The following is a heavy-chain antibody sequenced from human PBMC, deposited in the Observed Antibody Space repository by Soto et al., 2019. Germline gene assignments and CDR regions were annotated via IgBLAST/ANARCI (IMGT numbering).Heavy chain of an antibody. CDR2: IWYDGSNK. CDR3: ARDGYCSGGSCYSVPAFDY. CDR1: GFTFSSYG. V-gene: IGHV3-33*01. D-gene: IGHD2-15*01. Sequence: QVQLVESGGGVVQPGRSLRLSCAASGFTFSSYGMHWVRQAPGKGLEWVAVIWYDGSNKYYADSVKGRFTISRDNSKITLYMQMNSLRAEDTSVYYCARDGYCSGGSCYSVPAFDYWGQGTLVTVSS. J-gene: IGHJ4*02.